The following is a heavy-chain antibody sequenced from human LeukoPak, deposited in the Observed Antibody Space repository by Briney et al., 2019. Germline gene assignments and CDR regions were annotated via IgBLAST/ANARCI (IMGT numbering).Heavy chain of an antibody. V-gene: IGHV3-23*01. D-gene: IGHD3-10*01. Sequence: PGGSLRLSCAASGFTFSSYAMSWVRQAPGKGLEWVSAISGSGGSTYYADSVKGRFTISRDNSKNTLYLQMNSLRAEDTAVYYCARVYGSGSYYYYYYMDVWGKGTTVTISS. CDR2: ISGSGGST. CDR3: ARVYGSGSYYYYYYMDV. J-gene: IGHJ6*03. CDR1: GFTFSSYA.